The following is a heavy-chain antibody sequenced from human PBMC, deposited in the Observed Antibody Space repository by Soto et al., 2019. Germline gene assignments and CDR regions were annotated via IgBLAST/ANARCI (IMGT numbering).Heavy chain of an antibody. J-gene: IGHJ6*02. CDR3: ARVGGYCSSTSCFQRLGRGMDV. CDR1: GYTFTSYY. CDR2: INPSGGST. D-gene: IGHD2-2*01. V-gene: IGHV1-46*01. Sequence: ASVKVSCKASGYTFTSYYMHWVRQAPGQGLEWMGIINPSGGSTSYAQKCQGKVTMTRDTSTSTVYMELSSLRSEDTAVYYCARVGGYCSSTSCFQRLGRGMDVWGQGTTVTVAS.